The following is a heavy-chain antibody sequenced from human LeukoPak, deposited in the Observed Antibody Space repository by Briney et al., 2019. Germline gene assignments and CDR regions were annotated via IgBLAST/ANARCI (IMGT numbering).Heavy chain of an antibody. J-gene: IGHJ4*02. CDR2: SNHSGNT. CDR1: VGSFSGYY. Sequence: SAPLLFTCAVDVGSFSGYYWSWRHPPPGRVQWWTVVSNHSGNTNYNPSVKSRVTISIDTSKNTFSLKLNSLTAADTAVYYCARVVRGLGVVTPFDYWGQGTLVTVSS. CDR3: ARVVRGLGVVTPFDY. V-gene: IGHV4-34*01. D-gene: IGHD3-3*01.